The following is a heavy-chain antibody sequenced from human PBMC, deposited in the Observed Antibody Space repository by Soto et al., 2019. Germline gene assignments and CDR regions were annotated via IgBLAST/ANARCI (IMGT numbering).Heavy chain of an antibody. V-gene: IGHV3-74*01. CDR2: INSDGSST. CDR3: ARDHNSYGYTPVDY. CDR1: GFTFSSYW. J-gene: IGHJ4*02. D-gene: IGHD5-18*01. Sequence: GSLRLSCAASGFTFSSYWMHWVRQAPGKGLVWVSRINSDGSSTSYADSVKGRFTISRDNAKSTLYLQMNSLRAEDTAVYYCARDHNSYGYTPVDYWGQGTLVTVSS.